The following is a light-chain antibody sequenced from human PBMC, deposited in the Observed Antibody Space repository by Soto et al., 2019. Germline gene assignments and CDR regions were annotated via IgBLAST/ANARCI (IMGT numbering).Light chain of an antibody. Sequence: DIPMTQSPSSVSASVGDRVTITCRASQGISSRLAWYQQKPGKAPNLLIYAASSLQSGVPSRFSGSGSDTDFTLTIGSLQPEDFATDYWQHANSFPLTFGGGTKVEIK. J-gene: IGKJ4*01. CDR3: QHANSFPLT. CDR1: QGISSR. CDR2: AAS. V-gene: IGKV1-12*01.